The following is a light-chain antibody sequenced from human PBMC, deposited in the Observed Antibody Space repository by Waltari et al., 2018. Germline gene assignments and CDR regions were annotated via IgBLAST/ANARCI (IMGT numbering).Light chain of an antibody. CDR1: QSIRSF. J-gene: IGKJ1*01. CDR2: DAS. CDR3: QQRSNWPPSWT. Sequence: EIVLTQSPATLSLSPGERATLSCRASQSIRSFLAWYQHKPVQAPRLLIYDASNRATGIPARFSGSGSGTDFTLTISSLEPEDFAVYYCQQRSNWPPSWTFGQGTKVEIK. V-gene: IGKV3-11*01.